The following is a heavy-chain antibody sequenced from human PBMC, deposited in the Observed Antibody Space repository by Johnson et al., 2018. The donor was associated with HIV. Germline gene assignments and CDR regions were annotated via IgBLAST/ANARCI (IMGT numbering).Heavy chain of an antibody. D-gene: IGHD1-7*01. CDR3: ARGSRLTGTTVAFDI. CDR1: GFTFSSYW. J-gene: IGHJ3*02. V-gene: IGHV3-74*02. Sequence: EMQLVESGGGVVQPGRSLRLSCAASGFTFSSYWMHWVRQAPGKGLVWVSRINSDGSSTSYADSVKGRFTISRDNAKNTLYLQMNSLRAEDTAVYYCARGSRLTGTTVAFDIWGQGTMVTVSS. CDR2: INSDGSST.